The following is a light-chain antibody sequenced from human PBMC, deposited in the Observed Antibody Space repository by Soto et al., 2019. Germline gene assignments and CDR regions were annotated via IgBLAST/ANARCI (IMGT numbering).Light chain of an antibody. J-gene: IGLJ1*01. Sequence: QSALAQPPSASGSPGQSVTISCAGTITDVGGYNYVSWYQQHPGKAPKFIIYDVSNRPSGVSNRFSGSKSGNTASLTISGLQAEDEADYYCSSYTTSNTRQIVFGTGTKVTVL. CDR2: DVS. CDR3: SSYTTSNTRQIV. CDR1: ITDVGGYNY. V-gene: IGLV2-14*01.